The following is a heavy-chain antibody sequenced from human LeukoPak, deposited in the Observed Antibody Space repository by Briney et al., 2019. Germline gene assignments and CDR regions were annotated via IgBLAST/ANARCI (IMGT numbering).Heavy chain of an antibody. CDR2: ISAYNGNT. V-gene: IGHV1-18*01. J-gene: IGHJ4*02. CDR1: GYTFTSYG. Sequence: ASVKVSCKASGYTFTSYGISWVRQAPGQGLEWMGWISAYNGNTNYAQKLQGRVTMTTDTSTSTAYMELRSLGSDDTAVYYCARVPTPFSGGYSYGPLNDYWGQGTLVTVSS. D-gene: IGHD5-18*01. CDR3: ARVPTPFSGGYSYGPLNDY.